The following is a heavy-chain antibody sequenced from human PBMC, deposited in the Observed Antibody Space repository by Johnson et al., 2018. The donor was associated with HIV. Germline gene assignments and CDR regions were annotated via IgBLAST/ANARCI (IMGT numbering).Heavy chain of an antibody. V-gene: IGHV3-74*01. CDR2: ISSDGSST. CDR1: GFTFSTYW. Sequence: VQLVESGGGLVQPGGSLRLSCAASGFTFSTYWMHWVRQTPGKGLVWVSRISSDGSSTTYAVSVRGLFTISRDNAKNTLYLEMKSLRAEDTAVYYCAREGPSERAGFDIWGQGTMVTVSS. J-gene: IGHJ3*02. CDR3: AREGPSERAGFDI.